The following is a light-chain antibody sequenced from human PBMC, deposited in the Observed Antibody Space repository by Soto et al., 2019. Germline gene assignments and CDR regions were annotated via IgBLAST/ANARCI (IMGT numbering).Light chain of an antibody. Sequence: DIQLTQSPSFLSASVGDGITITCRASQDISSYLAWYQQKPGKAPNLLIYSASNLQSGVPSRFSGSGSGTEFTLTISSLQPEDFATYYCQQLNSYPLAFGGGTKVEIK. CDR3: QQLNSYPLA. CDR2: SAS. V-gene: IGKV1-9*01. J-gene: IGKJ4*01. CDR1: QDISSY.